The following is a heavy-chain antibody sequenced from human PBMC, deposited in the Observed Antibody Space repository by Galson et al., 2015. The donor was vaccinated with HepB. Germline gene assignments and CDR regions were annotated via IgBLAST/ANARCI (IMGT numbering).Heavy chain of an antibody. CDR3: AKEDHSSGWYSSYYYYYYMDV. CDR1: GFTFSSYG. V-gene: IGHV3-30*18. Sequence: SLRLSCAASGFTFSSYGMHWVRQAPGKGLEWVAVISYDGSNKYYADSVKGRFTISRDNSKNTLYLQMNSLRAEDTAVYYCAKEDHSSGWYSSYYYYYYMDVWGKGTTVTVSS. D-gene: IGHD6-19*01. J-gene: IGHJ6*03. CDR2: ISYDGSNK.